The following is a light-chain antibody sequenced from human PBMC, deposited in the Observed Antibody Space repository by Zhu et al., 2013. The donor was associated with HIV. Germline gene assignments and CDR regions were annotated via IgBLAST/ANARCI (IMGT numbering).Light chain of an antibody. J-gene: IGKJ4*01. CDR2: AAS. V-gene: IGKV1-27*01. Sequence: IQLTQSPSSLSASVGDRVTITCRASQDITNYLVWYQQQPGKVPKVLIYAASTLQSGVPSRFSGSGSGTDFTLTISSLQPEDVATYYCQKYNSAPLTFGGGTKVEIK. CDR1: QDITNY. CDR3: QKYNSAPLT.